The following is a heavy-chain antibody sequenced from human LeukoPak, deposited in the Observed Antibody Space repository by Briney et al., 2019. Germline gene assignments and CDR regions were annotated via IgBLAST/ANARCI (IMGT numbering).Heavy chain of an antibody. V-gene: IGHV1-24*01. Sequence: ASVKVSCKVSGYTLTELSMHWERQSPGKGLEWMGGFDPEDGETIYAQQFQGRVTMTEDTSTDTAYMELSSLRSEDTAVYYCAKSRFLEWLGAFDIWGQGTMVTVPS. D-gene: IGHD3-3*01. J-gene: IGHJ3*02. CDR2: FDPEDGET. CDR3: AKSRFLEWLGAFDI. CDR1: GYTLTELS.